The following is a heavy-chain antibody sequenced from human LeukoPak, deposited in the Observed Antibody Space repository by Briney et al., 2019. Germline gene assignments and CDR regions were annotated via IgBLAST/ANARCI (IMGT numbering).Heavy chain of an antibody. Sequence: PGGSLRLSCAASGFTFSSYWMHWVRQAPGKGLVWVARSKSDGTTTSYVDSVKGRFTISRDNSKNTLYLQMNSLRTEDTAVYYCAKAVMVALAELGYWGQGTLVTVSS. J-gene: IGHJ4*02. V-gene: IGHV3-74*01. CDR3: AKAVMVALAELGY. CDR1: GFTFSSYW. D-gene: IGHD3-22*01. CDR2: SKSDGTTT.